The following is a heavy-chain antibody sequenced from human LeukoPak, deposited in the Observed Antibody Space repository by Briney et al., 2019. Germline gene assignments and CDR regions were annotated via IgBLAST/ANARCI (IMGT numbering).Heavy chain of an antibody. V-gene: IGHV4-59*08. D-gene: IGHD3-22*01. CDR2: IYYSGST. CDR1: GGSISSYY. J-gene: IGHJ4*02. CDR3: ARRGYYDSSGYYAH. Sequence: SETLSLTCTVSGGSISSYYWSWIRQPPGKRLEWIGHIYYSGSTNYNPSLKSRVTISVDTSKNQFSLKLSSVTAADTAVYYCARRGYYDSSGYYAHWGQGTLVTVSS.